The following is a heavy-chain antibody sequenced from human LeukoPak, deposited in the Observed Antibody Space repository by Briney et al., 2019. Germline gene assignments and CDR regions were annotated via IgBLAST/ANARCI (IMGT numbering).Heavy chain of an antibody. CDR3: ARDQSAGIAVAALDY. J-gene: IGHJ4*02. Sequence: ASVKVSCKASGYTFTSYYMHWVRQAPGQGLEWMGIINPSGGSTSYAQKFQGRVTMTRDTSTSTVYMELSSLRSEDTAVYYCARDQSAGIAVAALDYWGQGTLVTVSS. V-gene: IGHV1-46*01. D-gene: IGHD6-19*01. CDR2: INPSGGST. CDR1: GYTFTSYY.